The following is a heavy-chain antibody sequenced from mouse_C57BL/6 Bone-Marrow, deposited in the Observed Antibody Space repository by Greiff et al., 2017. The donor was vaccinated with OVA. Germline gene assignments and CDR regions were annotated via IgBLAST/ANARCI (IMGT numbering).Heavy chain of an antibody. V-gene: IGHV1-55*01. J-gene: IGHJ2*01. CDR1: GYTFTSYW. CDR2: IYPGSGST. CDR3: ARSGYGSSYGYFDY. Sequence: QVQLQQPGAELVKPGASVKMSCKASGYTFTSYWITWVKQRPGQGLEWIGDIYPGSGSTNYNEKFKSKATLTVDTSSSTAYMQLSSLTSEDSAVYYCARSGYGSSYGYFDYWGQGTTLTVSS. D-gene: IGHD1-1*01.